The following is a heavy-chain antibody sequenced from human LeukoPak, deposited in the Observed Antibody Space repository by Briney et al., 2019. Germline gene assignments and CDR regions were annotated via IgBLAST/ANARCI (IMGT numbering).Heavy chain of an antibody. CDR3: TTDLIGTYYDFPLDY. J-gene: IGHJ4*02. V-gene: IGHV3-15*01. CDR1: GFTFSNAW. CDR2: IKSKTDGGTT. D-gene: IGHD3-3*01. Sequence: GGSLRLSCAASGFTFSNAWMSWVRQAPGKGLEWVGRIKSKTDGGTTDCAAPVKGRFTISRDDSKNTLYLQMSSLKTEDTAVYYCTTDLIGTYYDFPLDYWGQGTLVTVSS.